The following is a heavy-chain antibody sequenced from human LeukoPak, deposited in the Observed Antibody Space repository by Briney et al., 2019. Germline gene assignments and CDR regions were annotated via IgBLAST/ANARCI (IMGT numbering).Heavy chain of an antibody. V-gene: IGHV3-30*02. Sequence: GGSLRLSCAASGFTFSSYSMNWVRQAPGKGLEWVSFIRYDGSNENYADSVKGRFTISRDNSKNTLYLQMNSLRTEDTAVYYCAKGGLRGTYYFDYWGQGTLVTVSS. CDR2: IRYDGSNE. D-gene: IGHD3-16*01. CDR1: GFTFSSYS. CDR3: AKGGLRGTYYFDY. J-gene: IGHJ4*02.